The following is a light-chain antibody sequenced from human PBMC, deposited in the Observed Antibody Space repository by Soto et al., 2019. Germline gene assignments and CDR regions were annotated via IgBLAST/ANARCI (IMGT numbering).Light chain of an antibody. CDR2: CAS. V-gene: IGKV3-20*01. Sequence: EIVLTQSPGTLSLSPGERATLSCRASQSVSSSYLAWYQQKPGQAPRLLIYCASSRATGIPDRFSGSGSGQDFTLTISRLEPEDFAVYYCQQYGSSPPNTFGQGTKLEIK. J-gene: IGKJ2*01. CDR3: QQYGSSPPNT. CDR1: QSVSSSY.